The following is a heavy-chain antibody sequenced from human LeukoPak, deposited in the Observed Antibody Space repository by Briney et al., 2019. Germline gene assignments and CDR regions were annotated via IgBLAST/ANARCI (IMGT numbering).Heavy chain of an antibody. CDR2: ISSSSSTI. CDR1: GFTFSSYW. Sequence: GGSLRLSCAASGFTFSSYWMSWVRQAPGKGLEWVSYISSSSSTIYYADSVKGRFTISRDNAKNSLYLQMNSLRAEDTAVYYCASLPTAWYFDLWGRGTLVTVSS. V-gene: IGHV3-48*04. D-gene: IGHD4-17*01. CDR3: ASLPTAWYFDL. J-gene: IGHJ2*01.